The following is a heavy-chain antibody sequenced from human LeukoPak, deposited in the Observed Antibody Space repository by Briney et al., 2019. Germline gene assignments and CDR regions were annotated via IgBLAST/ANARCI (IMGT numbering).Heavy chain of an antibody. Sequence: PSETLSLTCTVAGGSISSDVHYWDWIRQAPGKGLEWIGSLLYDGNTWYNPSLESRVTISVDTSENQFSLRLTSVNAADTALYFCTRRGSGNGGTYAGMDVWGPGTSVTVSS. CDR1: GGSISSDVHY. CDR2: LLYDGNT. D-gene: IGHD1-26*01. CDR3: TRRGSGNGGTYAGMDV. V-gene: IGHV4-39*01. J-gene: IGHJ6*02.